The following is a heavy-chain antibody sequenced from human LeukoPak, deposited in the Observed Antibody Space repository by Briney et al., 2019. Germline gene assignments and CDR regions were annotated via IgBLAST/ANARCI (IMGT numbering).Heavy chain of an antibody. D-gene: IGHD3-22*01. J-gene: IGHJ4*02. Sequence: GASVKVSCKASGYTFTSYGISWVRQAPGQGLEWMGWISAYNGNTNYAQKLQGRVTMTTDTSTSTAYMELRSLRSDDTAVYYCARISPYYYGSNGYYEDYWGQGTLVTVSS. CDR1: GYTFTSYG. CDR3: ARISPYYYGSNGYYEDY. CDR2: ISAYNGNT. V-gene: IGHV1-18*01.